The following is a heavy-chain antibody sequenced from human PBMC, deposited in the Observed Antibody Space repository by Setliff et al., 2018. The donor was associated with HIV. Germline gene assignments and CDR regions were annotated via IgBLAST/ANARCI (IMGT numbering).Heavy chain of an antibody. Sequence: ASVKVSCKTSGYTFTKYYMYWVRQAPGQGLEWLGWVNPASGGSNYAQNFQGKVTMTRDTSISTAYMQVTRLTSDDTAVYYCANSRHFSGDYSFDYWGQGTLVTVSS. V-gene: IGHV1-2*02. CDR2: VNPASGGS. D-gene: IGHD1-26*01. CDR1: GYTFTKYY. J-gene: IGHJ4*02. CDR3: ANSRHFSGDYSFDY.